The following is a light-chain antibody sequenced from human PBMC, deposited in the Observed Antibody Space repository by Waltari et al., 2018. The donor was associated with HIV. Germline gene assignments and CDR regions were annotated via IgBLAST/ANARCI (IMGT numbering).Light chain of an antibody. CDR2: DFT. Sequence: QSALTQPRSVSGSPGQSVSISCPETSSDFRFYTCVSWYQQHPGQAPKLISYDFTKRPSGVPERFSASRSGNTASLTISGLQAEDEATYFCCSYSGTYSYVFGTGTEVSLI. CDR3: CSYSGTYSYV. V-gene: IGLV2-11*01. J-gene: IGLJ1*01. CDR1: SSDFRFYTC.